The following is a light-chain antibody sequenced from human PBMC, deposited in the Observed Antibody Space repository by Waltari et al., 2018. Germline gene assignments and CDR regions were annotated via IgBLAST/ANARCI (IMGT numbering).Light chain of an antibody. V-gene: IGLV2-11*01. Sequence: QSALTQPRSVSVSPGQSVTIPCTATRTDVGGYDYFSWYHHHPGKAPKLMICDVTKRPSGVPDRFSGSKSGNTASLTISGLQAEDEADYYCCSYAGSYTHVVFGGGTKLTVL. CDR3: CSYAGSYTHVV. CDR2: DVT. J-gene: IGLJ2*01. CDR1: RTDVGGYDY.